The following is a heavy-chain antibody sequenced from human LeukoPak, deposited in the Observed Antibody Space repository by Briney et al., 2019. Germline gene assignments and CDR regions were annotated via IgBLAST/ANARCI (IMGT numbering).Heavy chain of an antibody. J-gene: IGHJ4*02. CDR1: GFTFSSYS. CDR3: ARDQGSGWYYFDY. V-gene: IGHV3-21*01. D-gene: IGHD6-19*01. Sequence: PGGSLRLSCAASGFTFSSYSMNWVRQAPGKGLEWVSSISSSSSYIYYADSVKGRFTISRDNAKNSLYLRMNSLRAKDTAVYYCARDQGSGWYYFDYWGQGTLVTVSS. CDR2: ISSSSSYI.